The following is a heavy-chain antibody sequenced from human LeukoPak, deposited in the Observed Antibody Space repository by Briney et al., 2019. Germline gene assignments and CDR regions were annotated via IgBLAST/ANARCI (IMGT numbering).Heavy chain of an antibody. J-gene: IGHJ4*02. CDR1: GGSISSDVYS. CDR3: ARAPYDFWSGYQTYYFDY. V-gene: IGHV4-30-2*01. D-gene: IGHD3-3*01. CDR2: IYHAGST. Sequence: PSETLSLTCVVSGGSISSDVYSWRWIRQPPGKGLEWIGYIYHAGSTYYNPSLKSRVTISVDRSKNQFSLNLTSVTAADTAVYYCARAPYDFWSGYQTYYFDYWGQGTLVTVSS.